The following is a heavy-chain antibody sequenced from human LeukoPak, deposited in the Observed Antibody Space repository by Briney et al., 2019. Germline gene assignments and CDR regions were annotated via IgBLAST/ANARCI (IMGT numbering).Heavy chain of an antibody. CDR1: GFTFSNYG. CDR3: ARGVDN. J-gene: IGHJ4*02. CDR2: ITSSSNI. Sequence: GGSLRLSCAASGFTFSNYGMHWVRQAPGKGLEWVSHITSSSNIYYADSVKGRFTISRDNAKNSLYLQMNSLRAEDTAVYYCARGVDNWGQGTQVTVSS. V-gene: IGHV3-48*01.